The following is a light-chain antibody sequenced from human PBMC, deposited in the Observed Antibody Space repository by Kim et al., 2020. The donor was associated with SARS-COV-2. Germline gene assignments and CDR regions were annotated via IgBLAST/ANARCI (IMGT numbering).Light chain of an antibody. Sequence: QLVLTQSPSASASLGASVKLTCTLSSGHSSYAIAWHQQQPEKGPRYLMKLNSDGSHSKGDGIPDRFLGSSSGAERYLTISSLQSEDEADYYCQTWGTDSNWVFGGGTQLTVL. CDR2: LNSDGSH. CDR1: SGHSSYA. CDR3: QTWGTDSNWV. J-gene: IGLJ3*02. V-gene: IGLV4-69*01.